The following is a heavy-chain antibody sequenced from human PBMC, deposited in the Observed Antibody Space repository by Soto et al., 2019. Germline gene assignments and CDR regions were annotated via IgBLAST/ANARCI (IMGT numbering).Heavy chain of an antibody. CDR2: ISWNGAFT. V-gene: IGHV3-9*01. D-gene: IGHD4-4*01. CDR3: TRDIFRTITTVDF. J-gene: IGHJ4*02. CDR1: GFDFDDHA. Sequence: EVQLVESRGGLVQPGRSLRLSCVGSGFDFDDHAMSWVRQAPGKGLEWVSGISWNGAFTGYANSVRGRFTISRDDAKNSLFLQMNSLRPEDTAFYYCTRDIFRTITTVDFWGQGTLVTVSS.